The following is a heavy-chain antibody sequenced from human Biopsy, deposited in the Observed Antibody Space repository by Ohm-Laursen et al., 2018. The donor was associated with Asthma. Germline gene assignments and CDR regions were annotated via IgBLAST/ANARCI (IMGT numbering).Heavy chain of an antibody. Sequence: SLRLSCAASGFSFDDYAMFWVRQAPGKGLEWVGVISKDASTQDYADSVKGRFTMARDNSKNTLDLQMNSLREEDTAVYYCVRDGTDDAFDIWGQGTVVSVSS. J-gene: IGHJ3*02. CDR1: GFSFDDYA. CDR3: VRDGTDDAFDI. CDR2: ISKDASTQ. D-gene: IGHD1-1*01. V-gene: IGHV3-30*03.